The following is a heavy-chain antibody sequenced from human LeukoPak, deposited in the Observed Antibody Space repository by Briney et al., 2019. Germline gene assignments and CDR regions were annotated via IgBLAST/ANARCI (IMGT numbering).Heavy chain of an antibody. D-gene: IGHD5-12*01. Sequence: SQNLSLTCAISGDIISSNSAAWNWIRQSPSRGLEWLGTTYYRSKWSKEYATSVRGRIAINPDTSKNQISLQLNSVTPEDTAVYYCVREGGGYGAYDFDYWGQGTLVTVSS. V-gene: IGHV6-1*01. J-gene: IGHJ4*02. CDR1: GDIISSNSAA. CDR2: TYYRSKWSK. CDR3: VREGGGYGAYDFDY.